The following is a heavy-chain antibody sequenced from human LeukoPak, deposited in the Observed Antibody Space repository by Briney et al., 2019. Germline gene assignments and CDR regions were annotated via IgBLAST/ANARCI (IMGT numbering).Heavy chain of an antibody. Sequence: GGSLRLSCAASGFTVSSNYMNWVRQAPGKGLEWVSVIYSGDSTYYADSAKGRFTISRDNSKNTVYLQMNSLRAEDTAVYYCARGGWLGSNYYPIDYWGQGILVTVSS. CDR1: GFTVSSNY. D-gene: IGHD3-22*01. V-gene: IGHV3-66*01. CDR2: IYSGDST. J-gene: IGHJ4*02. CDR3: ARGGWLGSNYYPIDY.